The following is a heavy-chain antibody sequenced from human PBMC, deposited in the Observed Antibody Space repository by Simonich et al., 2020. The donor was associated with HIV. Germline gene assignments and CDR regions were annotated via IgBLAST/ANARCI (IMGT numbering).Heavy chain of an antibody. CDR3: ARGIRAGDFYSQYYYYMDV. Sequence: VQLQQWGAGLLKHSETLSLTCAVYGGSFSGYYWRWFRRPPGNGLECIGEINHSGSTHYNPSSKSGVTISVDTSKNKFSLKLTYVTAADTAVYYCARGIRAGDFYSQYYYYMDVWGKGTTVIVSS. V-gene: IGHV4-34*01. CDR2: INHSGST. D-gene: IGHD2-21*02. J-gene: IGHJ6*03. CDR1: GGSFSGYY.